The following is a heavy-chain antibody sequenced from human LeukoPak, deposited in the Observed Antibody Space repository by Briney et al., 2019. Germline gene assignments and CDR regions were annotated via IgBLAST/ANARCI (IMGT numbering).Heavy chain of an antibody. CDR3: ARGAQSGGYSGPFDI. D-gene: IGHD1-26*01. Sequence: GGSLRLSCTPSGFTFSGYAMHWVRQAPGKGLGWVAVIWFDGSKTCYADSVKDRFTISRDNSKNTLYLQMNSLRAEDTAVYYCARGAQSGGYSGPFDIWGQGTMVTVSS. CDR2: IWFDGSKT. CDR1: GFTFSGYA. J-gene: IGHJ3*02. V-gene: IGHV3-33*01.